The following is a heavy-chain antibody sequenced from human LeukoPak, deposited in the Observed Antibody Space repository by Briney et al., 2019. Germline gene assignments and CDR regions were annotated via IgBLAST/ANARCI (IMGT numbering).Heavy chain of an antibody. J-gene: IGHJ4*02. CDR2: FDPEDGET. Sequence: ASVKVSCKISGYTLTEVSMHWVRQAPGKGLEWMGRFDPEDGETLSAQRFQGRLTMTEDTSADTAYMELSSLTSDDTALYYCAKDGGGWYTSGWYYFDYWGQGILVTVSS. CDR3: AKDGGGWYTSGWYYFDY. CDR1: GYTLTEVS. V-gene: IGHV1-24*01. D-gene: IGHD6-19*01.